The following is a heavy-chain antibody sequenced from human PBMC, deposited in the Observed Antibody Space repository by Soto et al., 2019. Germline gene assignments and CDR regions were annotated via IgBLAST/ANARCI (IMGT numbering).Heavy chain of an antibody. D-gene: IGHD3-3*01. CDR1: GGSFSGYY. V-gene: IGHV4-34*01. CDR3: ARDVPYYDFWSGYYTGLALDY. Sequence: SETLSLTCAVYGGSFSGYYWSWIRQPPGKGLEWIGGINHSGSTNYNPSLKSRVTISVDTSKNQFSLKLSSVTAADTAVYYCARDVPYYDFWSGYYTGLALDYWGQGTLVTVSS. CDR2: INHSGST. J-gene: IGHJ4*02.